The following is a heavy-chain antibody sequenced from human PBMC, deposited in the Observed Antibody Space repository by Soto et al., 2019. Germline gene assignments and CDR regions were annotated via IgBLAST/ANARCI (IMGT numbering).Heavy chain of an antibody. CDR3: ARMEGGAVAGTVQTVDGGMDV. D-gene: IGHD6-19*01. V-gene: IGHV1-69*13. CDR1: GGTFSSYA. CDR2: IIPIFGTA. J-gene: IGHJ6*02. Sequence: SVKVSCKASGGTFSSYAISWVRQAPGQGLEWMGGIIPIFGTANYAQKFQGRVTITADESTSTAYMELSSLRSEDTAVYYCARMEGGAVAGTVQTVDGGMDVWGQGXTVTVYS.